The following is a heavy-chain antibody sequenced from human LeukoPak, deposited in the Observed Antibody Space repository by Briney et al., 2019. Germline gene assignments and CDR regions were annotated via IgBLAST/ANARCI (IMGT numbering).Heavy chain of an antibody. V-gene: IGHV1-69*13. Sequence: SVKVSCKASGYTFTGHYMHWVRQAPGQGLEWMGGIIPIFGTANYAQKFQGRVTITADESTSTAYMELSSLRSEDTAVYYCAGGLAARHAFDIWGQGTMVTVSS. D-gene: IGHD6-6*01. CDR2: IIPIFGTA. CDR3: AGGLAARHAFDI. CDR1: GYTFTGHY. J-gene: IGHJ3*02.